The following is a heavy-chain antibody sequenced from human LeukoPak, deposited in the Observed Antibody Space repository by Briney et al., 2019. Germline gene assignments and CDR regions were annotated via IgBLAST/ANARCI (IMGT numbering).Heavy chain of an antibody. D-gene: IGHD6-19*01. Sequence: ASVKVSCKASGYTFTRYVIHWVRPATGQGLAWMGWMNPNSGNTGYAQKFQGRVTMTRNTSISTAYMELSSLRSEDSAVYYCASIAVAGYDYWGQGTLVTVSS. CDR1: GYTFTRYV. V-gene: IGHV1-8*01. CDR3: ASIAVAGYDY. CDR2: MNPNSGNT. J-gene: IGHJ4*02.